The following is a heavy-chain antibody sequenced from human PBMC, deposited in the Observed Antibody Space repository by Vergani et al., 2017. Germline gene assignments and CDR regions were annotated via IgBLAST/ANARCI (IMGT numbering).Heavy chain of an antibody. J-gene: IGHJ3*02. CDR3: ARAPWNYPFDI. V-gene: IGHV4-39*01. Sequence: QVQLQQWGAGLVKPSETLSLTCTVSGGSISSSSYYWGWIRQPPGKGLEWIGSIYYSGSTYYNPSLKSRVTISVDTSKNQFSLKLSSVTAADTAVYYCARAPWNYPFDIWGQGTMVTVSS. CDR2: IYYSGST. D-gene: IGHD1-7*01. CDR1: GGSISSSSYY.